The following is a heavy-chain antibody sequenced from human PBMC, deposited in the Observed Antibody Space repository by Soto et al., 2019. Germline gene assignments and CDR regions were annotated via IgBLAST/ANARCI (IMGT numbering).Heavy chain of an antibody. CDR1: SGSISSRTYY. D-gene: IGHD2-2*01. CDR2: IFDSGST. Sequence: SETLSLTCTVSSGSISSRTYYWGWIRQPPGKGLEWIGSIFDSGSTYYNSSLKSPVTISVDTSTNQFSLKLNSVTAADTAVYYCARQDGHLLPFDCWGRGTLVTVSS. J-gene: IGHJ4*02. CDR3: ARQDGHLLPFDC. V-gene: IGHV4-39*01.